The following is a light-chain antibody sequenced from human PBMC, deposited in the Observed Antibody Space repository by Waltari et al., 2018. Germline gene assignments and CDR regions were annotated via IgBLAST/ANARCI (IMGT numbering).Light chain of an antibody. V-gene: IGLV1-47*01. CDR3: ATWDDRLSDYV. CDR1: SSNTGSNY. Sequence: QSVLTQPPSASGTPGQRVIISCSGSSSNTGSNYVYWYQQLLGPAPKLLIYRNIQRRSGVPDRFSCSKSGTSSSLAISGLRSEDEADYYCATWDDRLSDYVFGTGTKVTAL. J-gene: IGLJ1*01. CDR2: RNI.